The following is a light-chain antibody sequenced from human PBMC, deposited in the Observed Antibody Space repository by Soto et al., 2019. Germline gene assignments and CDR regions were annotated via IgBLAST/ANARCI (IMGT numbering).Light chain of an antibody. J-gene: IGKJ2*01. CDR1: QSVSTY. CDR2: AAS. CDR3: QQSYSTPYT. Sequence: DIQMTQSPPSLSASVGDRVTITCRASQSVSTYFNWYQHKPGEAPKLLIYAASRLQNGVPSRFSGSGSGTDFTLTISSLQPEDFATYYCQQSYSTPYTFGQGTNLELK. V-gene: IGKV1-39*01.